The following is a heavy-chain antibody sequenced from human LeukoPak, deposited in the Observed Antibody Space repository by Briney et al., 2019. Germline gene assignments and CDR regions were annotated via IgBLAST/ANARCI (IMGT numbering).Heavy chain of an antibody. D-gene: IGHD3-10*01. CDR3: ARDQYYYGSGTLALDY. CDR2: IYTSGST. J-gene: IGHJ4*02. Sequence: PSETLSLTCTVSGGSISSHYWSWIRQPAGKGLEWIGRIYTSGSTNYNPSLKSRVTMSVDTSKNQFSLKLSSVTAADTAVYYCARDQYYYGSGTLALDYWGQGTLVTVSS. CDR1: GGSISSHY. V-gene: IGHV4-4*07.